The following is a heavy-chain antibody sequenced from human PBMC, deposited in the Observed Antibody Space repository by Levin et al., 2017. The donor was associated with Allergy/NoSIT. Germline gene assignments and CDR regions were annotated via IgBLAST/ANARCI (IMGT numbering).Heavy chain of an antibody. CDR3: ARNRIIVSGGNDYYYGMDV. J-gene: IGHJ6*02. CDR1: GGSVSSGTYY. Sequence: SQTLSLTCSVSGGSVSSGTYYWSWIRRPPGKELEWIGYINYRGVTKYNPSLKSRVTISVDTSKNEFSLKVTSVTPADTAVYYCARNRIIVSGGNDYYYGMDVWGQGTTVTVSS. CDR2: INYRGVT. D-gene: IGHD5/OR15-5a*01. V-gene: IGHV4-61*01.